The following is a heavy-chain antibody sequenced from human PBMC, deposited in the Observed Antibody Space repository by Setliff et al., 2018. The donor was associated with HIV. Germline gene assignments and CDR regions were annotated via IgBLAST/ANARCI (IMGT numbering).Heavy chain of an antibody. D-gene: IGHD5-18*01. Sequence: ASVKVSCKASGYTFTDYFMHWVRQAPGQGLEWMGWINPNSGGTNYAQKFQGRVTMTRDTSISTAYMELSRLRSDDTAVYYWARDLTWIQLWLAPHYFDY. CDR3: ARDLTWIQLWLAPHYFDY. J-gene: IGHJ4*01. V-gene: IGHV1-2*02. CDR1: GYTFTDYF. CDR2: INPNSGGT.